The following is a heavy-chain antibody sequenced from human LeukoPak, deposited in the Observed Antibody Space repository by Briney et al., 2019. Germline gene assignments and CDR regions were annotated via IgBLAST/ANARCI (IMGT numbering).Heavy chain of an antibody. D-gene: IGHD3/OR15-3a*01. CDR2: VSHDGTT. CDR3: ARLDCYDVVGCYNH. V-gene: IGHV4-59*08. CDR1: GDPVTTYY. J-gene: IGHJ5*02. Sequence: SETLSLTCSVSGDPVTTYYWSWIRQATGKGLGWIGYVSHDGTTNYTPSLRSRVIMSVDTANNTISLRLTSVTAADTAIYYCARLDCYDVVGCYNHWGRGTQVTVS.